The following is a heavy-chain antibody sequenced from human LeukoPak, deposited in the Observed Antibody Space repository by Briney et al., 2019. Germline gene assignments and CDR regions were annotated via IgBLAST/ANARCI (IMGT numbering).Heavy chain of an antibody. Sequence: SGTLSLTCAVSGGSISSTNWWSWVRQPPGKGLERIGEIYHSGSTNYNPSLKSRVTISVDKSKDQFSLNLRSVTAADTAVYFCASVNTAMVPYYFDYWGQGTLVTVSS. CDR1: GGSISSTNW. CDR2: IYHSGST. D-gene: IGHD5-18*01. CDR3: ASVNTAMVPYYFDY. J-gene: IGHJ4*02. V-gene: IGHV4-4*02.